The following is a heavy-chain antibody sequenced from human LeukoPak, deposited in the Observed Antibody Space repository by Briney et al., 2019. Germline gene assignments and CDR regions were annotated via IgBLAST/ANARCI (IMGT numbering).Heavy chain of an antibody. CDR1: GYTFTSYA. Sequence: ASVKVSCKASGYTFTSYAMHWVRQAPGQRLEWMGWINAGNGNTKYSQKFQGRVTITRDTSASTAYMELSSPRSEDTAVYYCARDAHIVVVPAAPYFQHWGQGTLVTVSS. J-gene: IGHJ1*01. CDR3: ARDAHIVVVPAAPYFQH. CDR2: INAGNGNT. D-gene: IGHD2-2*01. V-gene: IGHV1-3*01.